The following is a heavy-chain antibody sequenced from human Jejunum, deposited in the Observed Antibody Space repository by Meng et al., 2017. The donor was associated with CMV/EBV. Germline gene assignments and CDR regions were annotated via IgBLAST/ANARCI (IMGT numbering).Heavy chain of an antibody. V-gene: IGHV3-30-3*02. CDR3: AKQITVTNYYYYYVMDV. D-gene: IGHD4-11*01. CDR1: TFSSYA. Sequence: TFSSYAMQWVRQAPGKGLEWVAVISYDGSNKYYADSVKGRFTNSRDNSKNTLYLQMNSLRAEDTAVYYCAKQITVTNYYYYYVMDVWGQGTTVTVSS. CDR2: ISYDGSNK. J-gene: IGHJ6*02.